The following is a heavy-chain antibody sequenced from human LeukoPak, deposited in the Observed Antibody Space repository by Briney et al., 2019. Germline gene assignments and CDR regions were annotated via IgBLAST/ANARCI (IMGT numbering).Heavy chain of an antibody. V-gene: IGHV3-30*18. D-gene: IGHD4-17*01. J-gene: IGHJ2*01. CDR3: AKGSHPLTTYGYFDL. CDR1: GFTFSSYG. CDR2: ISYDGSNK. Sequence: PGGSLRLSCAASGFTFSSYGMHWVRQAPGKGLEWVAVISYDGSNKYYADSVKGRFTISRDNSENTLYPQMNSLRAEDTAVYYCAKGSHPLTTYGYFDLWGRGTLVTVSS.